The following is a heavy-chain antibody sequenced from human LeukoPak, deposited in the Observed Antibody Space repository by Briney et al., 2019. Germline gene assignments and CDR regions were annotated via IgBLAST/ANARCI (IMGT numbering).Heavy chain of an antibody. D-gene: IGHD6-19*01. CDR1: GFTFNNYA. Sequence: SGGSLRLSCAASGFTFNNYAMSWVRQAPGKGLEWVSSVGTSGIRRYYADSVQGRFTISRDNSKSTLYLQMNSLKVEDTAVYYCTTARGSGPGYFHPWGQGTLVTVSS. V-gene: IGHV3-23*01. CDR3: TTARGSGPGYFHP. J-gene: IGHJ1*01. CDR2: VGTSGIRR.